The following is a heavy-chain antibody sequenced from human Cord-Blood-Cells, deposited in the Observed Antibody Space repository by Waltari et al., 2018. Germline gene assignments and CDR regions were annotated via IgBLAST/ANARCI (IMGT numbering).Heavy chain of an antibody. V-gene: IGHV1-46*03. CDR3: ARDPGIAAAGYYFDY. Sequence: QVQLVQSGAEVKKPGASVKVSCKASGYTFTSYYMHWVRQAPGQGLEWMGIINPIGGSTSYAQKFQGRVTMTRDTSTSTVYMELSSLRSEDTAVYYCARDPGIAAAGYYFDYWGQGTLVTVSS. CDR1: GYTFTSYY. D-gene: IGHD6-13*01. CDR2: INPIGGST. J-gene: IGHJ4*02.